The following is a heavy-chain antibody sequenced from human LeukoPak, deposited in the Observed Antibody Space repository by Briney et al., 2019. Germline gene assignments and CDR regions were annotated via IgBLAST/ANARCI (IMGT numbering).Heavy chain of an antibody. V-gene: IGHV4-59*01. CDR2: IYYSGST. D-gene: IGHD5-18*01. Sequence: PSETLSLTCTVSGGSISSYYWSWVRQPPGKGLEWIGYIYYSGSTNYNPSLKSRVTISVDTSKNQFSLKLSSVTAADTAVYYCARGLGGSYSYGYGRWGQGILVTVSS. CDR3: ARGLGGSYSYGYGR. J-gene: IGHJ4*02. CDR1: GGSISSYY.